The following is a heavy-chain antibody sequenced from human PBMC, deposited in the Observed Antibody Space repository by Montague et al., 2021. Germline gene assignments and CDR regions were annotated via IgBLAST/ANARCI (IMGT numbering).Heavy chain of an antibody. CDR2: VFYSGAT. V-gene: IGHV4-59*01. CDR3: ARQGFYESGVFYI. Sequence: SETLSLTCSVYGDSINGWYWSWIRQPPGKGLEWIGSVFYSGATNYNPSLKSRVTMSADTSKNQVSLKVNSVTAADTAVYYCARQGFYESGVFYIWGLGTLVTVSS. J-gene: IGHJ4*02. CDR1: GDSINGWY. D-gene: IGHD2-8*02.